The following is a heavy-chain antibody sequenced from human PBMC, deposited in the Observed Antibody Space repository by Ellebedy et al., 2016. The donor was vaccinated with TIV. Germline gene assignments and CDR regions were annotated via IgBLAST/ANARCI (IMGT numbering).Heavy chain of an antibody. CDR3: ARAEGEFCLDS. CDR2: IYSGGST. J-gene: IGHJ5*01. D-gene: IGHD3-16*01. CDR1: GFPVKTNY. Sequence: GESLKISCVASGFPVKTNYMNWVRQAPGKGLEWVSIIYSGGSTNYAESVKGRFTVSRDDSENTLYLQMNSLRVEDTAVYYFARAEGEFCLDSWGQGSLVTVSS. V-gene: IGHV3-53*01.